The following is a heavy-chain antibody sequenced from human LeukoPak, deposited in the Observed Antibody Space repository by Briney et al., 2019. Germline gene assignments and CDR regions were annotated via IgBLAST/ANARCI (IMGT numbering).Heavy chain of an antibody. CDR2: IYNDGNT. V-gene: IGHV3-53*01. CDR1: GLTVSSNH. J-gene: IGHJ6*04. CDR3: ARDREVVTARAQMDV. Sequence: PGGSLRLSCSVSGLTVSSNHMSWGRQAPGEGLEWVAVIYNDGNTYYTDSVKGRFTISRDNSKNTVFLQMNSLRAEDSAIYYCARDREVVTARAQMDVWGKGTTVTVSS. D-gene: IGHD2-21*02.